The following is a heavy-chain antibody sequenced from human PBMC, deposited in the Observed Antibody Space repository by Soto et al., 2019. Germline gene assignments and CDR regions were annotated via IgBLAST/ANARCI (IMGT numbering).Heavy chain of an antibody. Sequence: QVQLVQSGAEVKKPGSSVKVSCKASGGTFSSYAISWVRQAPGQGLEWMGGIITIFGTANYAQKFQGRVTITADKSTSTAYMELSSLRSEDTAVYYCARGDYDILTGYDYFDYWGQGTLVTVSS. D-gene: IGHD3-9*01. CDR2: IITIFGTA. J-gene: IGHJ4*02. CDR1: GGTFSSYA. V-gene: IGHV1-69*06. CDR3: ARGDYDILTGYDYFDY.